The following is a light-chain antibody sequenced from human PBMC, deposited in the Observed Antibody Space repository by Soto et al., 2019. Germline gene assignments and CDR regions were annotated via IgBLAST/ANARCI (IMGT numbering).Light chain of an antibody. CDR2: SAS. V-gene: IGKV3-20*01. J-gene: IGKJ4*01. Sequence: EIVLTQSPGTLSLSPGERVTLSCRASQSVSSNYLAWYQQKPGQAPRLLIYSASSRATGIPDRFSGSGSGPDFNLIINRLEPEDFAVYYCQQYGGSPRVTFGGGTKVEIK. CDR1: QSVSSNY. CDR3: QQYGGSPRVT.